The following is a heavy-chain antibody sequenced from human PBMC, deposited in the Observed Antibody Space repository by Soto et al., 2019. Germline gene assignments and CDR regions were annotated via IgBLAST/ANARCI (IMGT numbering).Heavy chain of an antibody. CDR1: GYTFTSYG. Sequence: KVSCKASGYTFTSYGISWVRQAPGQGLEWMGWISAYNGNTNYAQKLQGRVTMTTDTSTSTAYMELRSLRSDDTAVYYCARDTYYDFWSGYYSYYGMDVWGQGTTVTVS. D-gene: IGHD3-3*01. J-gene: IGHJ6*02. CDR2: ISAYNGNT. V-gene: IGHV1-18*01. CDR3: ARDTYYDFWSGYYSYYGMDV.